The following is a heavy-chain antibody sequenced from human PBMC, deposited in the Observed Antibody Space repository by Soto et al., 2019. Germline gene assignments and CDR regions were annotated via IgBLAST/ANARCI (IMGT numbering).Heavy chain of an antibody. CDR2: ISSGRSDI. CDR3: ARASITNSGKDGFDI. CDR1: GFTVSSNY. V-gene: IGHV3-48*01. D-gene: IGHD1-1*01. J-gene: IGHJ3*02. Sequence: HPGGSLRLSCAASGFTVSSNYMSWVRQAPGKGLEWVSYISSGRSDIYYADSVKGRFTISRDNAMNSLNLQMASLRAEDTAVYYCARASITNSGKDGFDIWGQGTMVTVSS.